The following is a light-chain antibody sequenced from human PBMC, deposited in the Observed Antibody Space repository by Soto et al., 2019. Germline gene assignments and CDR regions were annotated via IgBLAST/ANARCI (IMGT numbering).Light chain of an antibody. CDR1: QSVSSY. CDR2: DAS. V-gene: IGKV3-11*01. Sequence: ESVLTQSAATLSLSPGERATLSCRASQSVSSYLAWYQQKPGQAPRLLIYDASNRATGIPARFSGSGSGTDFTLTISSLEPEDFAVYYCQQRSNWPRTFGQGTKVE. CDR3: QQRSNWPRT. J-gene: IGKJ1*01.